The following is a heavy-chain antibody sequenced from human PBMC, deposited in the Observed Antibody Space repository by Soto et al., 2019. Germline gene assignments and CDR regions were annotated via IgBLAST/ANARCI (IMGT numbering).Heavy chain of an antibody. D-gene: IGHD2-15*01. J-gene: IGHJ4*02. V-gene: IGHV3-66*01. CDR3: ATKIVAATSDY. Sequence: PGGSLRLSCAASGFTVDTNHMSWVRQAPGKGLEWVSVIYSGGSASNADSVTGRFTISRDNSKNTMYLQMNSLRTEDTAVYYCATKIVAATSDYWGQGTLVTVSS. CDR2: IYSGGSA. CDR1: GFTVDTNH.